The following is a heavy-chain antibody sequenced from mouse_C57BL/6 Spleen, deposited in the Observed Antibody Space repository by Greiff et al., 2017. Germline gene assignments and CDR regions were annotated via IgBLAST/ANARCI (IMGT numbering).Heavy chain of an antibody. CDR1: GYTFTDYE. J-gene: IGHJ2*01. D-gene: IGHD1-1*01. Sequence: QVQLQQSGAELVRPGASVTLSCKASGYTFTDYEMHWVKQTPVHGLEWIGAIDPETGGTAYNQKFKGKAILTADKSSSTAYMELRSLTSEDSAVYYCTRRGYYGSSYEDNYWGQGTTLTVSS. V-gene: IGHV1-15*01. CDR2: IDPETGGT. CDR3: TRRGYYGSSYEDNY.